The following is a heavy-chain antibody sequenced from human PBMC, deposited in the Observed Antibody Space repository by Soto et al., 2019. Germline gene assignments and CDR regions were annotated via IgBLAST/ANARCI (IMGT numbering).Heavy chain of an antibody. CDR3: AKWGHYQGYCSGGSCYS. J-gene: IGHJ4*02. CDR1: GFTFSSYA. D-gene: IGHD2-15*01. Sequence: EVQLLESGGGLVQPGGSLRLSCAASGFTFSSYAMSWVRQAPGKGLEWVSAISGSGGSTYYADSVKGRFTISRDNSKNTLYLQMNSLRAEDTAVYYCAKWGHYQGYCSGGSCYSWGQGTLVTVSS. CDR2: ISGSGGST. V-gene: IGHV3-23*01.